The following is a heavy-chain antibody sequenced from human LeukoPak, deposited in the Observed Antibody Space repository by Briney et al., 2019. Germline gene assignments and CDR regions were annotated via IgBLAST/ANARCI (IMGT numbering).Heavy chain of an antibody. CDR2: MNPNSGNT. J-gene: IGHJ4*02. CDR3: ARDRTWYYYDSSGYYGFDY. D-gene: IGHD3-22*01. Sequence: GASVKVSCKASGYTFTSYDINWVRQATGQGLEWMGWMNPNSGNTGYAQKLQGRVTMTTDTSTSTAYMELRSLRSDDTAVYYCARDRTWYYYDSSGYYGFDYWGQGTLVTVSS. CDR1: GYTFTSYD. V-gene: IGHV1-8*01.